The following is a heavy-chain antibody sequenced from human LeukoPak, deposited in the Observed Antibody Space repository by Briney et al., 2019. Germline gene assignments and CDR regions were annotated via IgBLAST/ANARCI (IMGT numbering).Heavy chain of an antibody. CDR3: ARDLSGVAGYTYGRGIDY. Sequence: GGSLRLSCAASGFTFSSYAMYWVRQAPGKGLEWVANIKKDGGEKYYVDSVKGRFTISRDNAKTSLYLQMNSLRAEDTAVYYCARDLSGVAGYTYGRGIDYWGQGTLVTVSS. CDR1: GFTFSSYA. J-gene: IGHJ4*02. D-gene: IGHD5-18*01. CDR2: IKKDGGEK. V-gene: IGHV3-7*01.